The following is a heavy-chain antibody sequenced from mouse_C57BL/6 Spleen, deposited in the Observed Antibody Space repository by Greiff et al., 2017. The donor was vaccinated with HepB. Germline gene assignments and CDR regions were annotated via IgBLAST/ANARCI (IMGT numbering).Heavy chain of an antibody. J-gene: IGHJ2*01. CDR2: IYPGDGDT. V-gene: IGHV1-82*01. CDR1: GYAFSSSW. CDR3: ARQRGRGYFDY. Sequence: VQLVEPGAELVKPGASVKISCKASGYAFSSSWMNWVKQRPGKGLEWIGRIYPGDGDTNYNGKFKGKATLTADKSSSTAYMQLSSLTSEDSAVYYCARQRGRGYFDYWGQGTTLTVSS.